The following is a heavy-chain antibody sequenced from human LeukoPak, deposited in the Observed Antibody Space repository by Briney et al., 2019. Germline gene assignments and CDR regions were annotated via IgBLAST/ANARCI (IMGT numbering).Heavy chain of an antibody. D-gene: IGHD4-23*01. CDR3: ARATYGGNSNFDH. V-gene: IGHV3-21*04. CDR1: GFTFSSYS. J-gene: IGHJ4*02. Sequence: GGSLRLSCAASGFTFSSYSMNWVRQAPGKGLEWVSSISSSGNFIHYADSLKGRFTISRDNAKNSLYLQMNSLRVEDTAVYYCARATYGGNSNFDHWGQGTLVTVSS. CDR2: ISSSGNFI.